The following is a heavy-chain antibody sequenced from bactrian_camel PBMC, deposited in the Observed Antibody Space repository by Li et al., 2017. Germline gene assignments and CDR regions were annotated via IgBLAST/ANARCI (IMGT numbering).Heavy chain of an antibody. J-gene: IGHJ4*01. D-gene: IGHD6*01. V-gene: IGHV3S1*01. Sequence: VQLVESGGGLVPPGGSLRLSCAASGFAFSNYWMYWVRQPPGKGLEWVSSIGYGGGITYYADSVKGQFTISRDNAKNTVYLQMNSLKIEDTAMYYCVRDRGLAVPAGSWYTFAYWGQGTQVTVS. CDR1: GFAFSNYW. CDR2: IGYGGGIT. CDR3: VRDRGLAVPAGSWYTFAY.